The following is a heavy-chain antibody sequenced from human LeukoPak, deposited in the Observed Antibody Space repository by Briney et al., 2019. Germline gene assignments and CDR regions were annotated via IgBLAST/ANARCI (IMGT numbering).Heavy chain of an antibody. J-gene: IGHJ3*02. CDR3: ARGDYYDSSGYPDAFDI. V-gene: IGHV5-51*01. D-gene: IGHD3-22*01. CDR2: IYPGDSDT. Sequence: GESLKISCKGSGYSFTSYWIGWVRQMPGKGLEWMGIIYPGDSDTRYSPSFQGQVTISADKSISTAYLQWSSLKASDTAMYCCARGDYYDSSGYPDAFDIWGQGTMVTVSS. CDR1: GYSFTSYW.